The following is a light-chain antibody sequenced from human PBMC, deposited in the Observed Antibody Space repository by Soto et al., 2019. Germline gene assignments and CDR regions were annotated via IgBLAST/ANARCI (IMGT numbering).Light chain of an antibody. Sequence: DIVMTQSPDSLAVSLGERATINCKSSQSVLYSSNNKNYLAWYQHKPGHPPKLLIYWASTRESGVPDRFSGSGSGTDFTPTIRSLQAEDVAVYYCQQYYTTPGTFGQGTRLEIK. J-gene: IGKJ5*01. CDR1: QSVLYSSNNKNY. CDR2: WAS. CDR3: QQYYTTPGT. V-gene: IGKV4-1*01.